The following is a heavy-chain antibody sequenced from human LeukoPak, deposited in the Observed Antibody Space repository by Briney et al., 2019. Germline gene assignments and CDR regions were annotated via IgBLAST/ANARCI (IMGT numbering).Heavy chain of an antibody. Sequence: ASVKVSCKASGYTFTRYYMHWVRQAPGQGLEWMGIINPSGGSTSYAQKFQGRVTMTRDMSTSTVYMELSSLRSEDTAVYYCARDAALGAVAGTGGFDPWGQGTLVTVSS. D-gene: IGHD6-19*01. J-gene: IGHJ5*02. CDR1: GYTFTRYY. V-gene: IGHV1-46*01. CDR2: INPSGGST. CDR3: ARDAALGAVAGTGGFDP.